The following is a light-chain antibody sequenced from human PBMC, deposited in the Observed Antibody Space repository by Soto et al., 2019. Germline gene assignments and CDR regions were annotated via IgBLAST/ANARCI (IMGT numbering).Light chain of an antibody. V-gene: IGKV1-12*01. CDR3: QQSNSFPRT. CDR2: AAY. CDR1: QDISTW. J-gene: IGKJ1*01. Sequence: DIQMTQSPSSVSASVGDRVTITCRASQDISTWLAWCQHKPGKAPELLIHAAYSLRNGVPSRFSGSGSGSDFALTITSLQPEDFATYYCQQSNSFPRTFGQGTKVVI.